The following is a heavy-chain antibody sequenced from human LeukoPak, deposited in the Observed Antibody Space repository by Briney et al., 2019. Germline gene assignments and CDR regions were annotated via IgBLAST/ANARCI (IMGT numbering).Heavy chain of an antibody. Sequence: GGSLRLSCAASGYSFSSYAMSWVRQAPGKGLEWVSDISGSGGSTYYADSAKGRFTISRDNSKSTLYIQTHSQRAGDTSVYYCATRPFPYYYYVDVWRKATTVTVSS. J-gene: IGHJ6*03. CDR1: GYSFSSYA. CDR2: ISGSGGST. CDR3: ATRPFPYYYYVDV. V-gene: IGHV3-23*01.